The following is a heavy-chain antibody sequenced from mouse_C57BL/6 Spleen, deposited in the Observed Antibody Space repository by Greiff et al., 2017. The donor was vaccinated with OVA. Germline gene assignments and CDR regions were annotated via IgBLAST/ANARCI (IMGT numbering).Heavy chain of an antibody. Sequence: QVQLKQPGAELVKPGASVKLSCKASGYTFTSYWMQWVKQRPGQGLEWIGEIDPSDSYTNYNQKFKGKATLTVDTSSSTAYMQLSSLTSEDSAVYYCARRGYYYGSRGAMDYWGQGTSVTVSS. D-gene: IGHD1-1*01. J-gene: IGHJ4*01. CDR1: GYTFTSYW. V-gene: IGHV1-50*01. CDR3: ARRGYYYGSRGAMDY. CDR2: IDPSDSYT.